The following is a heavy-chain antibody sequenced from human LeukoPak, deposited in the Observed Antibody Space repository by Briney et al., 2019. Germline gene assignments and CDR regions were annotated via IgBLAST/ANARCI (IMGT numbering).Heavy chain of an antibody. CDR3: AKARNSIVVVTALDY. V-gene: IGHV3-9*03. J-gene: IGHJ4*02. Sequence: PGRSLRLSCAASGFTFDDYAMHWVRQAPGKGLEWVSGISWNSGSIGYADSVKGRFTISRDNAKNSLYLQMNSLRAEDMALYYCAKARNSIVVVTALDYWGKGTLVTVSS. CDR2: ISWNSGSI. D-gene: IGHD2-21*02. CDR1: GFTFDDYA.